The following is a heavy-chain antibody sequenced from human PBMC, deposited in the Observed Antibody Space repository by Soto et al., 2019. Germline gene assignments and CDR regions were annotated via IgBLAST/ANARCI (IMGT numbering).Heavy chain of an antibody. D-gene: IGHD3-3*01. CDR1: GGTVNGYY. CDR3: ATRITVFGLVIPPFDP. J-gene: IGHJ5*02. V-gene: IGHV4-34*08. CDR2: INHIGGT. Sequence: PSETLSLTGAVYGGTVNGYYWNWIRQTPGKGLEWFGEINHIGGTNYNPSLKSRVTMLLDTAKNEFSLRLKSVTAADTAIYYCATRITVFGLVIPPFDPWGRVTQVTFSS.